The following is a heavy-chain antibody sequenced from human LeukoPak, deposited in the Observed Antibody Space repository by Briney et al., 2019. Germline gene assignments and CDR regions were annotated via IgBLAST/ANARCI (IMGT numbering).Heavy chain of an antibody. D-gene: IGHD2-8*01. Sequence: SETLSLTCTVSGGSISSYFRSWVRQPAGGGLEWIWRIYTSGSTNDNPSLKSRVTMSVDTSKNQFSLKLSSVTAADTAVYYCARGPRGYCTNGVCPTFDPWGQGNLVTVSS. CDR1: GGSISSYF. CDR3: ARGPRGYCTNGVCPTFDP. CDR2: IYTSGST. J-gene: IGHJ5*02. V-gene: IGHV4-4*07.